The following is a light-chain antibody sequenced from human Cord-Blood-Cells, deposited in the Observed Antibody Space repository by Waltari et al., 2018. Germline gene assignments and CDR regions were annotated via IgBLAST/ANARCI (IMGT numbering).Light chain of an antibody. J-gene: IGKJ5*01. CDR3: QQRSNWPPIT. Sequence: EIVLTQSPATLSLSPGERATLSCRASQRVSSYLAWYQQKPGQAPRLLIYDASNSATGIPARCSGSGSGRDFTPTISSLEPEDFAVYYCQQRSNWPPITFGQGTRLEIK. CDR1: QRVSSY. CDR2: DAS. V-gene: IGKV3-11*02.